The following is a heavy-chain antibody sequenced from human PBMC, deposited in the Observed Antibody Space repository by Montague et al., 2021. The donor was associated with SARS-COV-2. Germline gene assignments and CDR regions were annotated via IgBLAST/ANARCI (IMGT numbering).Heavy chain of an antibody. CDR1: GGSFSGYH. D-gene: IGHD2-8*01. CDR2: INHSGST. V-gene: IGHV4-34*01. J-gene: IGHJ6*03. Sequence: SETLSLTCAVYGGSFSGYHWTWIRQPPGKGLEWIGEINHSGSTNYNPSLKSRLTISVDTSKNQFSLKLSSVTAADTAVYYCARGLVSGEADEVMVYFFYYMDVWGRGTTVTVSS. CDR3: ARGLVSGEADEVMVYFFYYMDV.